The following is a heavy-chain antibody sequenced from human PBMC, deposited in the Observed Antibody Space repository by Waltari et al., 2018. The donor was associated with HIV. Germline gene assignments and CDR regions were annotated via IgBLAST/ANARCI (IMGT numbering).Heavy chain of an antibody. V-gene: IGHV3-33*01. D-gene: IGHD6-19*01. CDR1: GFSVSRYG. CDR3: ARDPGTLLIAVAGAFDY. J-gene: IGHJ4*02. CDR2: IWHDGRKK. Sequence: QVQLVESGGGVVRPGRSLRLSCAASGFSVSRYGMHWVREAPGKGLEWVAVIWHDGRKKYYAGSVKGRFTVSRDTSKNTRYLEMNRLRAEDTAVYHCARDPGTLLIAVAGAFDYWGPGIPVTVSS.